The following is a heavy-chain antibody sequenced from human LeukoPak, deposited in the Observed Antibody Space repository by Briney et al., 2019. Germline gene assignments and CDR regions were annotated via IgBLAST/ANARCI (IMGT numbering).Heavy chain of an antibody. CDR1: GGSISSGDYS. CDR2: IYYSGST. J-gene: IGHJ4*02. CDR3: ARHAGSSWPTVFDY. V-gene: IGHV4-30-4*01. D-gene: IGHD6-13*01. Sequence: PSETLSLTCTVSGGSISSGDYSWSWIRQPPGKGLEWIGYIYYSGSTYYNPSLKSRVTISVDTSKNQFSLKLSSVTAADTAVYYCARHAGSSWPTVFDYWGQGTLVTVSS.